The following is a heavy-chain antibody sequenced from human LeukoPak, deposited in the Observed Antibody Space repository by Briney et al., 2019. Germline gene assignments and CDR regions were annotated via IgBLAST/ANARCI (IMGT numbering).Heavy chain of an antibody. D-gene: IGHD6-13*01. J-gene: IGHJ4*02. Sequence: PGGSLRLSCAASGFSFTAYAMSWFRQTPGKGLEWVANIHDDGRVTNYVDSVKGRFTISRDNAKNSLYLQMNSLRAEDTAVYYCARGRGIAASYFDYWGQGTLVTVSS. CDR2: IHDDGRVT. V-gene: IGHV3-7*01. CDR1: GFSFTAYA. CDR3: ARGRGIAASYFDY.